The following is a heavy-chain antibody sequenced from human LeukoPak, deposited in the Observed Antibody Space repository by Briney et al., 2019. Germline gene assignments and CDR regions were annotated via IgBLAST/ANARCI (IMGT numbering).Heavy chain of an antibody. D-gene: IGHD2-2*01. V-gene: IGHV1-18*01. CDR1: GYTFTSYG. CDR2: ISAYNGNT. Sequence: ASVKVSCKASGYTFTSYGISWVRQAPGQGLEWMGWISAYNGNTNYAQKLQGRVTMTTDTSTSTAYMELRSLRSDDTAVYYCARVSLLGVTLPGWDYWGQGTLVTVSS. J-gene: IGHJ4*02. CDR3: ARVSLLGVTLPGWDY.